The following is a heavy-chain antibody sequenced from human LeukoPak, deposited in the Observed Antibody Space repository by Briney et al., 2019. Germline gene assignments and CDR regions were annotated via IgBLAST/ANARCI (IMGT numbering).Heavy chain of an antibody. D-gene: IGHD1-26*01. CDR2: ISSYGNTK. CDR3: ARRRIVGSTDDAFDI. J-gene: IGHJ3*02. Sequence: GGSLRLSCAASGFTFSSYAMHWVRQAPGKGLEWAAVISSYGNTKYYADSVKGRFTISRDNSNNTLYLQMNSLRADDTAIYYCARRRIVGSTDDAFDIWAKGQWSPSLQ. CDR1: GFTFSSYA. V-gene: IGHV3-30-3*01.